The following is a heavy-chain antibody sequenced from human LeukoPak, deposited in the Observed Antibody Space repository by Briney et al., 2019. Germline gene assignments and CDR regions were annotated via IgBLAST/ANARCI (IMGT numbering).Heavy chain of an antibody. J-gene: IGHJ4*02. CDR2: ISSSSYI. D-gene: IGHD3-10*01. Sequence: PGGSLRLSCAASGFTFSSYSMNWVRQAPGKGLEWVSSISSSSYIYYADSVKGRFTISRDNAKNSLYLQMNSLRAEDTAVYYCARDYGYGDGGDWGQGTLVTVSS. CDR1: GFTFSSYS. V-gene: IGHV3-21*01. CDR3: ARDYGYGDGGD.